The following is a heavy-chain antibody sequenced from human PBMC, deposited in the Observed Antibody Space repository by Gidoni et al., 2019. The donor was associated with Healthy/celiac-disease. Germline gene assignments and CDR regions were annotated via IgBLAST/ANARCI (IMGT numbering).Heavy chain of an antibody. CDR1: GFTFSSYW. V-gene: IGHV3-7*01. D-gene: IGHD2-15*01. CDR3: ARVNDIVVVVAAGGWFDP. CDR2: IKQDGSEK. J-gene: IGHJ5*02. Sequence: EVQLVESGGGLVQPGGALRLSGAASGFTFSSYWMSWVRQAPGKGLEGVATIKQDGSEKYYVDSVKGRFTISRDNAKNSLYLQMNSLRAEDTAVYYCARVNDIVVVVAAGGWFDPWGQGTLVTVSS.